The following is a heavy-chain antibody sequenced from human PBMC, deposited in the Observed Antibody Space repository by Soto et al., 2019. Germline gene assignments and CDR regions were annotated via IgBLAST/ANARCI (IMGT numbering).Heavy chain of an antibody. Sequence: GGSLRLSCAASGFTFSSYSMNWVRQAPGKGLEWVSSISSSSSYIYYADSVKGRFTISRDNAKNSLYLQMNSLRAEDTAVYYCAREGIVVVTAISDAFDIWGQGTMVTVSS. CDR2: ISSSSSYI. CDR3: AREGIVVVTAISDAFDI. CDR1: GFTFSSYS. J-gene: IGHJ3*02. V-gene: IGHV3-21*01. D-gene: IGHD2-21*02.